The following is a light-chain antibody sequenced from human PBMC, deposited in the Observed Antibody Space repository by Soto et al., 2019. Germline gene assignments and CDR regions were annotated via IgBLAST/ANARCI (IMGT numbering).Light chain of an antibody. CDR3: QQYENWPYT. J-gene: IGKJ2*01. CDR2: GAS. V-gene: IGKV3-15*01. Sequence: EIVMTQSPATVSLSPGERATLSCRASPGVSNTLAWCQQRPGQAPRLLIYGASMRAPGIPARFSGGGSGTEFTLTIPSLQSEDFAVYYCQQYENWPYTFGQGTKLEIK. CDR1: PGVSNT.